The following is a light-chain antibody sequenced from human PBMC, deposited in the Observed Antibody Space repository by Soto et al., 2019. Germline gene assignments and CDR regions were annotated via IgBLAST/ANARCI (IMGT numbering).Light chain of an antibody. CDR2: TAS. Sequence: IQMTQSPSSLSASVGDRVTITCRASQSISRNLNWYQQKPGKAPELLIYTASNLQSGVPSRFSGSGPGTDFALTISSLQPEDSAVYYCQQSHSSPLSFGGGTKVDIK. CDR3: QQSHSSPLS. J-gene: IGKJ4*01. CDR1: QSISRN. V-gene: IGKV1-39*01.